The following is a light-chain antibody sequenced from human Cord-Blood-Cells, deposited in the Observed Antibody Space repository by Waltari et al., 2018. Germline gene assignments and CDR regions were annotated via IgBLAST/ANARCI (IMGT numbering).Light chain of an antibody. CDR1: HSLLHSNGYNY. CDR2: LGS. Sequence: DIVMTQSPLSLHVTPGEPASISCRSSHSLLHSNGYNYLDCYLQKPGQSPQLLIYLGSNRASGVPDRFSGSGSGTDFTLKISRVEAEDVGVYYCMQALQTPLTFGGGTKVEIK. V-gene: IGKV2-28*01. J-gene: IGKJ4*01. CDR3: MQALQTPLT.